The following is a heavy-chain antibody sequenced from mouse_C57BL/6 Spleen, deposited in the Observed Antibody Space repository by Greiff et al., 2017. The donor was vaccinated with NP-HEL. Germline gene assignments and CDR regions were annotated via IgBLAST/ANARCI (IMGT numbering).Heavy chain of an antibody. V-gene: IGHV1-4*01. CDR3: ARGIWDGKEDY. J-gene: IGHJ2*01. Sequence: VQLQQSGAELARPGASVKMSCKASGYTFTSYSMHWVKQRPGPGLEWIGYINPSSGYTKYNQKFKDKATLTADKSSSTAYMQLSSLTSEDAAVYYGARGIWDGKEDYWGQGTTLTVSS. D-gene: IGHD4-1*01. CDR1: GYTFTSYS. CDR2: INPSSGYT.